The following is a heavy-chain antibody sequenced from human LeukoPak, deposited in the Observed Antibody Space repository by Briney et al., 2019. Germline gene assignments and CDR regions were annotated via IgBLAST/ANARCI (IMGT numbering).Heavy chain of an antibody. CDR2: ISAYNGNT. D-gene: IGHD3-10*01. CDR3: ARDSSYGSGSYYYGMDV. J-gene: IGHJ6*02. CDR1: GYTFTSYG. V-gene: IGHV1-18*01. Sequence: GASVKVSCKASGYTFTSYGISWVRQAPGQGLEWMGWISAYNGNTNYAQKLQGRVTMTTDTSTSTAYMELRSLRSDDTAVCYCARDSSYGSGSYYYGMDVWGQGTTVTVSS.